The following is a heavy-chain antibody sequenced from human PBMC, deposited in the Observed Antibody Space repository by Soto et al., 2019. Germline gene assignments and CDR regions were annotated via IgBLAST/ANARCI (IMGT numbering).Heavy chain of an antibody. V-gene: IGHV4-59*08. CDR2: IYYSGST. CDR1: GGSISSYY. D-gene: IGHD7-27*01. CDR3: ARFYSWGSFDY. J-gene: IGHJ4*02. Sequence: SETLSLTCTVSGGSISSYYWSWIRQPPGKGLEWIGYIYYSGSTNYNPSLKSRVTISVDTSKNQFSLKLSSVTAADTAVYYCARFYSWGSFDYWGQGTLVTVSS.